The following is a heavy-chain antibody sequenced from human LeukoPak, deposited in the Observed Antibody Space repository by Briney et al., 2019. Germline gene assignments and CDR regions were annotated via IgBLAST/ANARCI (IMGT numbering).Heavy chain of an antibody. CDR2: IFYSGNT. CDR3: ARLAAISGSDYPDD. J-gene: IGHJ4*02. D-gene: IGHD1-26*01. Sequence: SETLSLTCTVSGVSISIYYWSWIRQPPGKGLEWIGYIFYSGNTIYNPSLTSRVTISADTSKNHFSLRLRSGTAADTAVYYCARLAAISGSDYPDDWGQGTLVTVSS. V-gene: IGHV4-59*08. CDR1: GVSISIYY.